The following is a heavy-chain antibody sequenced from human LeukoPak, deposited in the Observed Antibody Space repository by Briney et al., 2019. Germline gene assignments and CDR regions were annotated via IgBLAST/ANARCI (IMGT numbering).Heavy chain of an antibody. J-gene: IGHJ3*01. CDR3: AKALGIALVFYSLDV. CDR2: ISWNSGSI. CDR1: GFIVSSNY. V-gene: IGHV3-9*01. Sequence: GGSVRLSCAASGFIVSSNYISWVRQAPGKGLEWVSGISWNSGSIGYADSVKGRFTISRDNAKNSLYLQMNSLRAEDTALYYCAKALGIALVFYSLDVWGKGTTVTVSS. D-gene: IGHD6-19*01.